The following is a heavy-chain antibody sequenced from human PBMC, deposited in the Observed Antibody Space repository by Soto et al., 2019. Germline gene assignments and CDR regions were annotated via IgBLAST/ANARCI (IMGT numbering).Heavy chain of an antibody. J-gene: IGHJ6*03. CDR1: GFTFSSYS. Sequence: EVQLVESGGGLVQPGGSLRLSCAASGFTFSSYSMNWVRQAPGKGLEWVSYISSSSSTIYYADSVKGRFTISRDNAKNSLYLQMNSLRAEDTAVYYCARVGGYANYYYYYMDVWGKGTTVTVSS. CDR3: ARVGGYANYYYYYMDV. D-gene: IGHD6-25*01. CDR2: ISSSSSTI. V-gene: IGHV3-48*01.